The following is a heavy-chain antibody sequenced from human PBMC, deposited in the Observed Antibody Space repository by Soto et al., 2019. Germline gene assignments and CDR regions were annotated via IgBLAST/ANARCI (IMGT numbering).Heavy chain of an antibody. CDR3: ARQPHIVVVPAAIRGSTTVTPNYFDY. D-gene: IGHD2-2*02. V-gene: IGHV4-30-4*01. CDR1: GVSISSGDYY. CDR2: IYYSGST. J-gene: IGHJ4*02. Sequence: PSETLSLTCTVSGVSISSGDYYWGWIRQPPGKGLEWIGYIYYSGSTYYNPSLKSRVTISVDTSKNQFSLKLSSVTAADTAVYYCARQPHIVVVPAAIRGSTTVTPNYFDYWGQGTLVTVSS.